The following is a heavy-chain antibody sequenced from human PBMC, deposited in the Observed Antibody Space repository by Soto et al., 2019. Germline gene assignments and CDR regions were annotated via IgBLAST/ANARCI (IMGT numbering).Heavy chain of an antibody. D-gene: IGHD3-22*01. CDR2: IIPISGTT. CDR1: GGTFSSYA. Sequence: SVKVSCKASGGTFSSYAISWVRQASGRGLEWMGGIIPISGTTNYAQKLQGRVTITADEPTNTAYVELSSLRSEDTAVYYCARTGPYYDSRGPLGYGMDVWGQGTAVTVSS. J-gene: IGHJ6*02. CDR3: ARTGPYYDSRGPLGYGMDV. V-gene: IGHV1-69*13.